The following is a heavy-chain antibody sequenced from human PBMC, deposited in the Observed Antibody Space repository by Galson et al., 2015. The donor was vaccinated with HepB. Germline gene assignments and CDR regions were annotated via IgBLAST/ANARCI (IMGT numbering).Heavy chain of an antibody. D-gene: IGHD3-10*01. CDR3: ASRQYYFRSGAWQIVSDV. Sequence: QSGAEVKKPGESLRISCKGSGYSFTSYWISWVRQMPGKGLEWMGRIDPSDGYTNYSPSFQGRVTISVDKSITTVSLQWSSVKASDTAVYYCASRQYYFRSGAWQIVSDVWGQGTRVSVSS. CDR2: IDPSDGYT. CDR1: GYSFTSYW. J-gene: IGHJ4*02. V-gene: IGHV5-10-1*01.